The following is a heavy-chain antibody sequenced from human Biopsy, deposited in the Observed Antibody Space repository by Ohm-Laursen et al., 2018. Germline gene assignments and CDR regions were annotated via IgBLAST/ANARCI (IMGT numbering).Heavy chain of an antibody. CDR2: IHKDSTTE. D-gene: IGHD3-3*02. J-gene: IGHJ4*02. Sequence: GSLRLSCTDSGFTFSDYYMNWFRRAPGQGMEWIAYIHKDSTTEYYADSVRGRFSISRDSAQKSLCLQMNSLRAEDPAVYYCARDRRDWQHFFDYWGQGTEVIVSS. V-gene: IGHV3-11*01. CDR3: ARDRRDWQHFFDY. CDR1: GFTFSDYY.